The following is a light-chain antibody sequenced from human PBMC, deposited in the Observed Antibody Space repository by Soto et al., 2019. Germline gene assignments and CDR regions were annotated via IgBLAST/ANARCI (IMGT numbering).Light chain of an antibody. J-gene: IGLJ2*01. V-gene: IGLV1-44*01. Sequence: QSVLTHPPSASGTPGQRFTISCSGSSSNIGSNAVNWYQQLPGTAPKVLIYSNNQRPSGVPDRFSGSKSGTSASLASSGLQSEDEADYYCAAWDDSLNGAVFGGGTKLTVL. CDR2: SNN. CDR1: SSNIGSNA. CDR3: AAWDDSLNGAV.